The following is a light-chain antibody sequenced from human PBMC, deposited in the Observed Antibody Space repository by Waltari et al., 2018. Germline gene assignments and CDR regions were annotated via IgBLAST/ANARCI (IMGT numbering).Light chain of an antibody. V-gene: IGKV3-15*01. CDR1: QTVRSN. CDR3: QQYQNWPRT. CDR2: GAS. Sequence: EIVMPQSPATLSVSPGERATLSCRANQTVRSNLAWYQQKPGQAPRLLIYGASTRATGIPARFSASGSGTEFTLTISALQSEDFAVYYCQQYQNWPRTFGQGTKVEIK. J-gene: IGKJ1*01.